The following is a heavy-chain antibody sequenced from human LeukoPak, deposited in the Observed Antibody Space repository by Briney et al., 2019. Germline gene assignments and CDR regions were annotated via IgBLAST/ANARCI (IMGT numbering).Heavy chain of an antibody. CDR3: ARDRRYFDN. Sequence: PGGSLRLSCAASGFTFSNYALSWVRQAPGKGLEWVSVVSDSGSRTYYEDSVKGRFTISRDNSKNTLYLQMNSLRAEHTAVYYCARDRRYFDNWGQGTLVTVSS. J-gene: IGHJ4*02. CDR2: VSDSGSRT. V-gene: IGHV3-23*01. CDR1: GFTFSNYA.